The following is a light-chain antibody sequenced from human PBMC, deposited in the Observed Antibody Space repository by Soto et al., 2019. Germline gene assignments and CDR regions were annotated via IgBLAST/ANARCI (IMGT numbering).Light chain of an antibody. J-gene: IGLJ3*02. CDR1: SSDVGGYNH. CDR2: EVR. Sequence: QPVLTQPASVSGSPGQSITISCTGTSSDVGGYNHVSWYQQHPGKAPKLIIYEVRNRPSGVSNRLSGSKSGNTASLTISGLQADDEDDYYCCSYTSSSIRVFGGGTKVTVL. V-gene: IGLV2-14*01. CDR3: CSYTSSSIRV.